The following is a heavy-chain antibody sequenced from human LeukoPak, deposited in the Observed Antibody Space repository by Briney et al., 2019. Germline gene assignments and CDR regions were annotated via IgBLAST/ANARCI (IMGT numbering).Heavy chain of an antibody. Sequence: GGSLRLSCAPSGLTFIRYGMHSVRQAPGKGLDRVAVISYDGSNKYYADSVKGRFTISRDNSKNTLYLQMNSLRAEDTAVYYCAKDFHDSSGYQGGMDVWGQGTTVTVSS. CDR3: AKDFHDSSGYQGGMDV. CDR2: ISYDGSNK. D-gene: IGHD3-22*01. CDR1: GLTFIRYG. V-gene: IGHV3-30*18. J-gene: IGHJ6*02.